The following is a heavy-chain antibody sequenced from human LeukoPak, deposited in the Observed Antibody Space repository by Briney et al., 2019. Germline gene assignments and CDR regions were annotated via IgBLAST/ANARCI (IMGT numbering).Heavy chain of an antibody. CDR3: ARKYYYTSGSYYDV. V-gene: IGHV1-18*01. Sequence: ASVKVSCKASGYTFINYGINWVRQAPGQGLEWVGWISAHKRDTNYAQKFKGRVTLTTDSSTSTAYMELRSLRSDDTAVYYCARKYYYTSGSYYDVWAKGTTVTVSS. D-gene: IGHD3-10*01. CDR2: ISAHKRDT. CDR1: GYTFINYG. J-gene: IGHJ6*03.